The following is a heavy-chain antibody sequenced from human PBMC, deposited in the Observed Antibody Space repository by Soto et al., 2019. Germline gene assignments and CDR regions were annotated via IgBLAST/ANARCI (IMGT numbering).Heavy chain of an antibody. CDR1: GFSFSDYG. D-gene: IGHD6-6*01. J-gene: IGHJ4*02. Sequence: GGSLRLSCAVSGFSFSDYGMHWVRQAPGKGLEWVAVMSYAGSYKYYADSVKGRFTISRDLSGNTLFLQMNSLRLEDTAVYFCAKEMYPRTVLDSSSPWGDYWGQGTLVTVSS. CDR2: MSYAGSYK. CDR3: AKEMYPRTVLDSSSPWGDY. V-gene: IGHV3-30*18.